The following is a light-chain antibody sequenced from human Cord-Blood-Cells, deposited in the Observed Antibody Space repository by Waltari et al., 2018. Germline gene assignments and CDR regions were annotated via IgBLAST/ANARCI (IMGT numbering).Light chain of an antibody. CDR3: QQYNSYSDT. Sequence: DIQMTQSPSTLSASLGDRVTITCRAGQSISSWLAWYQQRPGKAPKILIYKASSLESGVPSRFGGRRSGTEYTLTSSSLQPDDCATYCCQQYNSYSDTFGQGTKLEI. CDR1: QSISSW. V-gene: IGKV1-5*03. J-gene: IGKJ2*01. CDR2: KAS.